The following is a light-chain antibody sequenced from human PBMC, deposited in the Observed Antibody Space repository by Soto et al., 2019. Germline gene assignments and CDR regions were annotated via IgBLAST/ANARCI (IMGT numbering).Light chain of an antibody. Sequence: SVLTQAAGALSLSPGERATLSCRASQSVGSNYLAWYQQTPGQAPRLLIHGASTRATGIPDRFSGSGSGADFTLTLSRLEPADSAVYYCHQYASSPLTFCQGTRLDIK. J-gene: IGKJ5*01. V-gene: IGKV3-20*01. CDR2: GAS. CDR1: QSVGSNY. CDR3: HQYASSPLT.